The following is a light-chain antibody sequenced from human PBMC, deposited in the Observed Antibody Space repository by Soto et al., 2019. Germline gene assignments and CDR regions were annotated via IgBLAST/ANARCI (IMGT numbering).Light chain of an antibody. CDR2: DAS. V-gene: IGKV1-5*01. CDR3: QQYNHYWT. Sequence: DIQMTQSPSTLSASVGDRVTITCRAGQSSNNWLALYQQKPGKAPKVLIYDASSLESGVPSRFSGSGSGTEFSLTISSLQPDDFATYYCQQYNHYWTFGQGTKVDIK. CDR1: QSSNNW. J-gene: IGKJ1*01.